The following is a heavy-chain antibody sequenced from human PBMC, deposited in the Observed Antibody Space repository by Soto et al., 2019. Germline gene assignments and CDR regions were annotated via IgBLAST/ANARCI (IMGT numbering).Heavy chain of an antibody. CDR2: ISAYNGNT. CDR3: AVFSVNDVAWAFDI. J-gene: IGHJ3*02. V-gene: IGHV1-18*01. Sequence: QVQLVQSGAEVKKPGASVKVSCKASGYTFTSYGISWVRQAPGQGLEWMGWISAYNGNTNYAQKLQGRVTMTTDTSTSTAYMELRSLRSEYRAVYYCAVFSVNDVAWAFDIWVQGTMVTVSS. CDR1: GYTFTSYG. D-gene: IGHD4-17*01.